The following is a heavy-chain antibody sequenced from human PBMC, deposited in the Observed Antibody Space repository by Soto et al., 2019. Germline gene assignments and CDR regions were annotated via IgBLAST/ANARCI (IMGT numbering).Heavy chain of an antibody. Sequence: EVQLVESGGGLVQPGGSLRLSCATSGFTFSNYWMHWVRQAPGKGTVWVSRINEDESNTNYADSVKGRFTISRDNAKNTLYLQMNSLRAEDTAVYYCARGLFVDYWGQGTRVTVSS. CDR3: ARGLFVDY. D-gene: IGHD2-21*01. V-gene: IGHV3-74*01. J-gene: IGHJ4*02. CDR2: INEDESNT. CDR1: GFTFSNYW.